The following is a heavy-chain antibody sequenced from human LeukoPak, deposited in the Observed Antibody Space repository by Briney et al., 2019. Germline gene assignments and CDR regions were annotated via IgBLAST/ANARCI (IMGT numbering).Heavy chain of an antibody. CDR1: VYTFIRYV. CDR3: ARGGALLWFGELNWFDP. J-gene: IGHJ5*02. Sequence: AAVNVSCMASVYTFIRYVINWVRQATGRGRAWMGWMNPNSGNTGYAQKFQGRVTMTRNTSISTAYMELSSLRSEDTAVYYCARGGALLWFGELNWFDPWGQGTLVTVSS. CDR2: MNPNSGNT. D-gene: IGHD3-10*01. V-gene: IGHV1-8*01.